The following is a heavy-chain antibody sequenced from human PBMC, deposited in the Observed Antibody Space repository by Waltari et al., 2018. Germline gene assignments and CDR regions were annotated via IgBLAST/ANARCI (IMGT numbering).Heavy chain of an antibody. D-gene: IGHD2-15*01. Sequence: QVQLVQSGAEVKKPGASVKVSCRVSGYSLTESALHWVRQAPGKGRGGLGGFDREYGEAVYAQEFQGRVTMTEDTSKDTAYMELSSLTYEDTAVYYCTRDRVGYCSGGTCYSRWFDPWGQGTLVTVSS. CDR1: GYSLTESA. CDR2: FDREYGEA. V-gene: IGHV1-24*01. CDR3: TRDRVGYCSGGTCYSRWFDP. J-gene: IGHJ5*02.